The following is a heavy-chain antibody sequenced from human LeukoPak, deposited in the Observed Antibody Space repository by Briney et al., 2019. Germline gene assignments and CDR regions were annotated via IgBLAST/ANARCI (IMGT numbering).Heavy chain of an antibody. D-gene: IGHD6-19*01. CDR1: GLTFSDYN. V-gene: IGHV3-30*18. CDR2: IFYDGSNK. Sequence: GGSLRLSCSASGLTFSDYNMNWLRQAPGKGLEWVAVIFYDGSNKYYADSVKGRFTVSRDNSKNTLYLQVNSLRVEDTAVYYCAKVRWDNSGWYYSDSWGQGTPVTVSS. CDR3: AKVRWDNSGWYYSDS. J-gene: IGHJ4*02.